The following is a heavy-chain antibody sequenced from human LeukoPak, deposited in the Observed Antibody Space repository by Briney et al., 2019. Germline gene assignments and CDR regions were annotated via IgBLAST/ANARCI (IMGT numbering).Heavy chain of an antibody. J-gene: IGHJ4*02. V-gene: IGHV1-46*01. CDR3: ARDLKSSASLED. CDR2: INPSCGST. D-gene: IGHD3-22*01. Sequence: ASVKVSCKASGYTFTNYFLHWVRQAPGQGLEWMGIINPSCGSTSYAQKFQGRVTMTRDTSTSTVYMELSSLRSEDTAMYYCARDLKSSASLEDWGQGTLVTVSS. CDR1: GYTFTNYF.